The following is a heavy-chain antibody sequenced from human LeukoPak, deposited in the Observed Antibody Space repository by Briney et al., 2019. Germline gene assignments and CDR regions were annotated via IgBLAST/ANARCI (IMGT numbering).Heavy chain of an antibody. D-gene: IGHD3-9*01. V-gene: IGHV4-34*01. Sequence: SETLSLTCAVYGGSITGYYWSWIRPTPGRGLGWVGEIHYTGATSYNPSLKSRATISTDTSKSQFSLRLSSVTAADTAVYYCARGNILTGYCFDFWGQGALVTVSS. CDR1: GGSITGYY. CDR2: IHYTGAT. J-gene: IGHJ4*02. CDR3: ARGNILTGYCFDF.